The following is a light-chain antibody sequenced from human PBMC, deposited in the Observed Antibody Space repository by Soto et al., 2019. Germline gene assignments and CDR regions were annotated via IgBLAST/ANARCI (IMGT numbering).Light chain of an antibody. Sequence: EIVLTHSPGTLSFSPVKIATLSFRSSQSVSIYLAWYQQKPGQAPRLLIYGASSRATGIPDRFSGSGSGTDFTLTISRLEPEDFAVYYCKQYGSSGKFGQGTKVDIK. CDR3: KQYGSSGK. J-gene: IGKJ1*01. CDR2: GAS. CDR1: QSVSIY. V-gene: IGKV3-20*01.